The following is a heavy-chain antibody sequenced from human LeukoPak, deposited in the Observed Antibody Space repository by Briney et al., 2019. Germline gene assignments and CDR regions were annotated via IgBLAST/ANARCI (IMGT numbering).Heavy chain of an antibody. Sequence: GESLKISCKGSGYSFTSYWIGWVRQMPGKGLEWMGIIYPGDSDTRYSPSFQGQVTISADKSISTAYLQWSSLKASDTAMYYCASSREKGPKDSRDIAARRRAFDIWGQGTMVTVSS. D-gene: IGHD6-6*01. CDR3: ASSREKGPKDSRDIAARRRAFDI. CDR1: GYSFTSYW. J-gene: IGHJ3*02. V-gene: IGHV5-51*01. CDR2: IYPGDSDT.